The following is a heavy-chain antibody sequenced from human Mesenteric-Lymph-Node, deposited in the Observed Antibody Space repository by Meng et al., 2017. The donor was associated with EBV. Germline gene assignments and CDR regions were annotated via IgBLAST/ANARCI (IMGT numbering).Heavy chain of an antibody. CDR1: GDSVSSGSKY. Sequence: VRRQQSGPGLVKPSDPLSLTCTVSGDSVSSGSKYWSWIRQSPGKGLEWIGYMYYSGITKYNPSLKSRVTISVDTSKNQFSLKLSSVTAADTALYYCARDLGYSGYYPAYWGQGTLVTVSS. CDR2: MYYSGIT. D-gene: IGHD5-12*01. V-gene: IGHV4-61*01. CDR3: ARDLGYSGYYPAY. J-gene: IGHJ4*02.